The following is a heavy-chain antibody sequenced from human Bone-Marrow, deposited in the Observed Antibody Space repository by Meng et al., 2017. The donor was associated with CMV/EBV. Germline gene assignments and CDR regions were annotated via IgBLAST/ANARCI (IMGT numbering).Heavy chain of an antibody. D-gene: IGHD3-10*01. Sequence: GGSLRLSCAASGFTFSSYSMNWVRQAPGKGLEWVSYISSSSSTIYYADSVKGRFTISGDNAKNSLYLQMNSLRAEDTAVYYCATYYYGSMDYYYGMDVWGQGTTVTVSS. CDR1: GFTFSSYS. J-gene: IGHJ6*02. V-gene: IGHV3-48*04. CDR2: ISSSSSTI. CDR3: ATYYYGSMDYYYGMDV.